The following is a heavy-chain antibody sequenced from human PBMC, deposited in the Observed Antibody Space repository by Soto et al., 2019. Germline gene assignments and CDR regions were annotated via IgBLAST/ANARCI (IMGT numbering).Heavy chain of an antibody. V-gene: IGHV3-53*01. CDR1: GFVVSETY. J-gene: IGHJ5*02. Sequence: EVQVVESGGGLIQPGGSLRLSCAASGFVVSETYMSWVRQAPGRGLQWVSFTYSGGSTYYADSVKGRFTISRDSSSNTLYLQMNSLRVEDTAVYYCARYCGGGSCYPALGAWGQGTLVTVSS. CDR3: ARYCGGGSCYPALGA. CDR2: TYSGGST. D-gene: IGHD2-15*01.